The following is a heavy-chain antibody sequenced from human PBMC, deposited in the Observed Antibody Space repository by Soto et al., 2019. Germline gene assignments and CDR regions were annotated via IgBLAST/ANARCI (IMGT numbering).Heavy chain of an antibody. Sequence: QVQLVQSGAEVKKPGASVKVSCKTSGFNFFNYGYTWVRQAPGQGLEWVGCIRAFSGRKYYAPKFQGRVTLTADTSTSTAYMELGSLTSDDTAVYYCARTSSTANFEGWGQGTLVTVSS. V-gene: IGHV1-18*01. CDR1: GFNFFNYG. CDR3: ARTSSTANFEG. J-gene: IGHJ4*02. CDR2: IRAFSGRK. D-gene: IGHD1-26*01.